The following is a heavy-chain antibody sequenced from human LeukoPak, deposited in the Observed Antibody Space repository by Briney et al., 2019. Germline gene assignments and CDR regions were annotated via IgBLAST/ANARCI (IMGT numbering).Heavy chain of an antibody. V-gene: IGHV4-34*01. D-gene: IGHD3-22*01. J-gene: IGHJ3*02. CDR1: GGSFSNYY. CDR3: ARGGSGYYFVDAFDI. Sequence: SETLSLTCVVHGGSFSNYYWSWIRQPPGKGLEWIGEINHSGSTNYNPSLKSRVTVSVDRSKNQFSLKLSSVTAADTAVYYCARGGSGYYFVDAFDIWGQGTMVTVSS. CDR2: INHSGST.